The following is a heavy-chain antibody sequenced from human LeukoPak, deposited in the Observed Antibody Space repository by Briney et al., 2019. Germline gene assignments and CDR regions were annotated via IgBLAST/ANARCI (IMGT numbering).Heavy chain of an antibody. V-gene: IGHV4-38-2*02. D-gene: IGHD3-22*01. Sequence: PSETLSLTCTVSGYSISSGYYWGWIQQPPGKGLEWIGSIYHSGSTYYNPSLKSRVTISVDTSKNQFSLKLSSVTAADTAVYYCARGGYYDSSGYYYKRHLDYWGQGTLVTVSS. CDR3: ARGGYYDSSGYYYKRHLDY. CDR2: IYHSGST. J-gene: IGHJ4*02. CDR1: GYSISSGYY.